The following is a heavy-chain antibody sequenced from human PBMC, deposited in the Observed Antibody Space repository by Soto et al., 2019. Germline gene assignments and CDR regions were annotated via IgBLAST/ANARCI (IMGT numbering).Heavy chain of an antibody. D-gene: IGHD3-10*01. V-gene: IGHV1-18*04. CDR1: GYTFTSYG. CDR3: AREFYYGSGTPADYYYGMDV. CDR2: ISAYNGNT. Sequence: ASVKVSCKASGYTFTSYGISWVREAPGQGLEWMGWISAYNGNTNYAQKLQGRVTMTTDTSTSTAYMELRSLRSDDTAVYYCAREFYYGSGTPADYYYGMDVWGQGTTVTVSS. J-gene: IGHJ6*02.